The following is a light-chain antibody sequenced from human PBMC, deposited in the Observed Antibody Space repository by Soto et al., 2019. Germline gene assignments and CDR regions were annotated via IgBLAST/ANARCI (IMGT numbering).Light chain of an antibody. CDR2: GAS. CDR1: QSVSNSY. V-gene: IGKV3-20*01. J-gene: IGKJ2*01. CDR3: QQYGSSPYT. Sequence: EIVLTQSPGTLSLSPGERATLSCRASQSVSNSYLAWYQQKPGQAPRLLIYGASSRATGIPDRFSGSGSGTDFTVTISRLEPEVFAVYYCQQYGSSPYTLGQGTKLESK.